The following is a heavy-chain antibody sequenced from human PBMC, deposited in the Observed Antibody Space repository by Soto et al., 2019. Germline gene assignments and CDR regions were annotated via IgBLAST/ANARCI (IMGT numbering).Heavy chain of an antibody. CDR1: GYTFTSFG. V-gene: IGHV1-18*01. D-gene: IGHD2-15*01. CDR3: ARDHRGGTDAFDI. CDR2: ISAYNGNT. J-gene: IGHJ3*02. Sequence: QVQLVQSGAEVKKPGASVKVSCKASGYTFTSFGISWVRQAPGQGLEGMGGISAYNGNTNYAENLQGRVTMTTDTLTSTAYMELRSLRSDDTAVYYCARDHRGGTDAFDIWGQGTMVTVSS.